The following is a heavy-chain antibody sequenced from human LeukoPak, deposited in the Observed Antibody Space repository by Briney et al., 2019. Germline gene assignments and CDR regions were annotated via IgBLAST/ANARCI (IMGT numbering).Heavy chain of an antibody. CDR1: GFTFSSYA. V-gene: IGHV3-23*01. Sequence: GGSLRLSCAASGFTFSSYAMSWVRQAPGKGLEWVSAISGSGGSTYYADSVKGRFTISRDNYKNTLYLQMNRLRAEDTAVYYCAQRGRGAAAAFDYWGQGTLVTVSS. J-gene: IGHJ4*02. CDR3: AQRGRGAAAAFDY. CDR2: ISGSGGST. D-gene: IGHD6-13*01.